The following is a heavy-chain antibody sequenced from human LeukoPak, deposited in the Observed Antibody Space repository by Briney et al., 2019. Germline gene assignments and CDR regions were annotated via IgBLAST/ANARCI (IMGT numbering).Heavy chain of an antibody. CDR2: ISSSGSDT. V-gene: IGHV3-11*04. Sequence: PGGSLRLSCAASRFTFRDHFMSWIRQPPGKGLEYVSYISSSGSDTYYSDSVKGRFTVSRDNAKNSLFLQMNSLRDEDTAVYYYETAPTEDGDGSSPGYWGQGTLVTVSP. CDR1: RFTFRDHF. CDR3: ETAPTEDGDGSSPGY. J-gene: IGHJ4*02. D-gene: IGHD4-17*01.